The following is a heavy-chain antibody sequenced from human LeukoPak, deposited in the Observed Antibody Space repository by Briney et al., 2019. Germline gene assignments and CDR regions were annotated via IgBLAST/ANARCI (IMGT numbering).Heavy chain of an antibody. CDR1: GGTFSSYA. V-gene: IGHV1-69*05. CDR2: IIPIFGTA. Sequence: SVKVSCKASGGTFSSYAISWVRQAPGQGLEWMGGIIPIFGTANYAQKFQGRVTITTDTSTSTAYMELRSLRSDDTAVYYCARDHYRWFGEPGGYWGQGTLVTVSS. CDR3: ARDHYRWFGEPGGY. D-gene: IGHD3-10*01. J-gene: IGHJ4*02.